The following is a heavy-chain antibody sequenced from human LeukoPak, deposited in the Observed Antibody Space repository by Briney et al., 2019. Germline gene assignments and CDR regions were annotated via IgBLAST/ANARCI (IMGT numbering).Heavy chain of an antibody. CDR1: GFTFSNYA. CDR3: AKLRGAGIAAASNY. J-gene: IGHJ4*02. CDR2: ISGSGGST. V-gene: IGHV3-23*01. D-gene: IGHD6-13*01. Sequence: GGSLRLSCAASGFTFSNYAMTWVRQAPGKGLEWVSAISGSGGSTYYADFVKGRFTISRDNSTNTLYLQMNSLRAEDTALYYCAKLRGAGIAAASNYWGQGTLVTVSS.